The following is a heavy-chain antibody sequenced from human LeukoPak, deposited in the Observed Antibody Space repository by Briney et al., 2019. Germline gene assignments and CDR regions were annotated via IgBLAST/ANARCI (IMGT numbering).Heavy chain of an antibody. CDR3: ARDLGQYYDTSDNWFDP. V-gene: IGHV3-21*01. CDR2: ITSSSSYI. CDR1: GFTFSSYH. D-gene: IGHD3-22*01. J-gene: IGHJ5*02. Sequence: PGGSLRLSCAASGFTFSSYHMNWVRQAPGKGLEWVSSITSSSSYIYYADSVKGRFTISRDNAKNTLNLQMNSLRAEDTAVYYCARDLGQYYDTSDNWFDPWGQGTLVTVSS.